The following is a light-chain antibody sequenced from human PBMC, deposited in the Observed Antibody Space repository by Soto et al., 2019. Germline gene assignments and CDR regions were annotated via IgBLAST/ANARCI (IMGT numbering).Light chain of an antibody. CDR3: QSYDTSPSGYV. CDR1: SSNIGAGYD. V-gene: IGLV1-40*01. Sequence: QSVLTQPPSVSGAPGQRVTISCTGSSSNIGAGYDVHWYQQLPETAPKLLIYANKNRPAGVPDRFSASKSGTSASLAITGLQAEDEAYYYCQSYDTSPSGYVFGTGTKLTVL. CDR2: ANK. J-gene: IGLJ1*01.